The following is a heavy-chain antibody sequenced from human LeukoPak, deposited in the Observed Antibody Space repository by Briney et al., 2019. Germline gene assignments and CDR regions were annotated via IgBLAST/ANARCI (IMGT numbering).Heavy chain of an antibody. J-gene: IGHJ6*03. CDR1: GYTFTSYY. CDR2: INPSGGST. V-gene: IGHV1-46*01. CDR3: ATERRYFDWLLSGYYYYMDV. Sequence: ASVKVSCKASGYTFTSYYMHWVRQAPGQGLEWMGIINPSGGSTSYAQKFQGRVTMTRDMSTSTVYMELSSLRSEDTAVYYCATERRYFDWLLSGYYYYMDVWGKGTTVTISS. D-gene: IGHD3-9*01.